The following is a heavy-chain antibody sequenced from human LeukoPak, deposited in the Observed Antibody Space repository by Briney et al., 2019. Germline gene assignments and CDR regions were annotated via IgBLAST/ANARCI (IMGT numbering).Heavy chain of an antibody. CDR3: ARVKGVSSSSSTGYFDY. D-gene: IGHD6-6*01. CDR2: IHPSGGST. Sequence: ASVKVSCKASGYTFSSYYIHWVRQAPGQGLEWMGIIHPSGGSTLYAQKFQGRVTMTRDTSTSTVYMELSSLRAEDTAVYYCARVKGVSSSSSTGYFDYWGQGTLVTVSS. V-gene: IGHV1-46*01. CDR1: GYTFSSYY. J-gene: IGHJ4*02.